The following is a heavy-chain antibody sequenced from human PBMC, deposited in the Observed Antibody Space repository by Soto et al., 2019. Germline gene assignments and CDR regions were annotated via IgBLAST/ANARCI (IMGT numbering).Heavy chain of an antibody. CDR3: ARLNDDILTGYRFHFDY. D-gene: IGHD3-9*01. J-gene: IGHJ4*02. Sequence: PSETLSLTCTVSGGSISPYYWSWIRQPPGKGLEWIGYIYYSGSTNYNSSLKSRVTISVDTSKNQFSLKLSSVTAADTAVYYCARLNDDILTGYRFHFDYWGQGTLVTSPQ. V-gene: IGHV4-59*08. CDR1: GGSISPYY. CDR2: IYYSGST.